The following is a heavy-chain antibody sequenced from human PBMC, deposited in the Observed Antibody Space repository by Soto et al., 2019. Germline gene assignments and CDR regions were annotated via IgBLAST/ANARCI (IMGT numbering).Heavy chain of an antibody. D-gene: IGHD6-13*01. CDR2: IYYSGST. Sequence: SETLSLTCTVSGGSISSSSYYWGWIRQPPGKGLEWIGSIYYSGSTYYNPSLKSRVTISVDTSKNQFSLKLSSVTAADTAVYYFARLDGRIAAAGSGMDGCGQGTTVTVSS. V-gene: IGHV4-39*01. J-gene: IGHJ6*02. CDR1: GGSISSSSYY. CDR3: ARLDGRIAAAGSGMDG.